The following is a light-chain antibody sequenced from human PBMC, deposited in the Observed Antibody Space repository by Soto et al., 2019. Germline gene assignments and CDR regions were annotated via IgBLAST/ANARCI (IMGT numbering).Light chain of an antibody. J-gene: IGKJ1*01. CDR1: QSVTSN. Sequence: TQSPVTLSVSPGERATLSCRASQSVTSNLAWYQHKPGRPPRLLIYGASTRATGVPARFTGSGSGTEFTLTISSLQSEDVAVYFCQQYNIWPRTLGQGTKVDIK. V-gene: IGKV3-15*01. CDR3: QQYNIWPRT. CDR2: GAS.